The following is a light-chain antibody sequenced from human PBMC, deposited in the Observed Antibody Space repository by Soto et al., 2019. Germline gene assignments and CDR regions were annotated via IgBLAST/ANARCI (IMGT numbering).Light chain of an antibody. V-gene: IGKV3-20*01. CDR2: GAS. CDR3: QQYSRSRA. J-gene: IGKJ1*01. Sequence: EVVVPRSPAPVPLSPGERATLSFRSSQSVSSSYLAWYQQKPGQAPRLLIYGASSRATGIPDRFSGSGSGTDFTLPISRREPEDFAVYLCQQYSRSRAFGQGTKVDIK. CDR1: QSVSSSY.